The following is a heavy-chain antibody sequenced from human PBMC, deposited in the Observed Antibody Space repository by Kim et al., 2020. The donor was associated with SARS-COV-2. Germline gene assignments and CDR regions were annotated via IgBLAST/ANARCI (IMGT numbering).Heavy chain of an antibody. D-gene: IGHD3-16*01. J-gene: IGHJ6*02. CDR2: IYHSGST. CDR1: GGSLSSFY. CDR3: ARVDTRGRYGMDV. Sequence: SETLSLTCAVSGGSLSSFYWSWIRQPPGKGLEWIGYIYHSGSTNYNPSLKRRGAISVDTSKNQFSLNLSSVTAADTAIYYCARVDTRGRYGMDVWGPGATVTVSS. V-gene: IGHV4-59*01.